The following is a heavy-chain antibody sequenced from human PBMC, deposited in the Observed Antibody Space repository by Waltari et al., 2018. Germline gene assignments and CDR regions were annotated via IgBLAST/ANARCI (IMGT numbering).Heavy chain of an antibody. CDR2: FKSDVSHT. D-gene: IGHD6-13*01. Sequence: EVQLVESGGGLVKPGGSLRLSCAASGFTFSNYWMHWVRQAPGKGLVWCARFKSDVSHTGYADSVKGRFTISRDNAKNTLYLQMNSLRAEDTAVYYCARGGDSSNWYPGYFDYWGQGTLVTVSS. CDR1: GFTFSNYW. J-gene: IGHJ4*02. V-gene: IGHV3-74*01. CDR3: ARGGDSSNWYPGYFDY.